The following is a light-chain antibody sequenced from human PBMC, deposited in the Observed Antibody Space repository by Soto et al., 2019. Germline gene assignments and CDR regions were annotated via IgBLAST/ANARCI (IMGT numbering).Light chain of an antibody. CDR2: DAS. V-gene: IGKV3-11*01. CDR3: QQRDNWPQT. CDR1: QSIRTF. J-gene: IGKJ1*01. Sequence: IGLTQSPATLSLSPGERATLSCRASQSIRTFLAWYQHRPGQAPRLLIYDASDRATGIPARFSGSGSGTDFTLTISSLEPEDSAFYYCQQRDNWPQTFGQGTKVDI.